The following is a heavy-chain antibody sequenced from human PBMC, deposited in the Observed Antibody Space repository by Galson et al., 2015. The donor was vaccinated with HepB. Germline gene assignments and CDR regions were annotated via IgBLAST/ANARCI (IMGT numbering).Heavy chain of an antibody. D-gene: IGHD5-18*01. J-gene: IGHJ4*02. CDR1: GFTFSSYG. Sequence: SLRLSCAASGFTFSSYGMHWVRQAPGKGLEWVAVISYDGSNKYYADSVRGRFTISRDNSENTLYLQMNSLRAEDTAVYYCAKDHTAMVPGYYFDYWGQGTLVTVSS. CDR2: ISYDGSNK. V-gene: IGHV3-30*18. CDR3: AKDHTAMVPGYYFDY.